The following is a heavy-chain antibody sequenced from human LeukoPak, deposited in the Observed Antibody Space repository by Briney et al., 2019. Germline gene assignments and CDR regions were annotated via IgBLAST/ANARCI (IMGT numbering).Heavy chain of an antibody. CDR3: ARESVRGGPWRWFDP. J-gene: IGHJ5*02. CDR1: GGSISSGSYY. CDR2: IYTSGST. V-gene: IGHV4-61*02. D-gene: IGHD3-10*01. Sequence: SETLSLTCTVSGGSISSGSYYWSWIRQPAGKGLEWIGRIYTSGSTNYNPALKSRVTISVDTSKNQFSLKLSSVTAADPAVYYCARESVRGGPWRWFDPGGQGTLVTVSS.